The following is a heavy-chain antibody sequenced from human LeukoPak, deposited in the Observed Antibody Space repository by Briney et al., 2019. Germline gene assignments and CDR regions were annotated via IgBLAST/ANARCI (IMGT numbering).Heavy chain of an antibody. V-gene: IGHV3-15*01. CDR3: TTDVGSDDYGDYEGYYYYMDV. CDR1: GFTVSINY. J-gene: IGHJ6*03. Sequence: PGGSLRLSCAASGFTVSINYMSWVRQAPGKGLEWVGRIKSKTDGGTTDYAAPVKGRFTISRDDSKNTLYLQMNSLKTEDTAVYYCTTDVGSDDYGDYEGYYYYMDVWGKGTTVTVSS. CDR2: IKSKTDGGTT. D-gene: IGHD4-17*01.